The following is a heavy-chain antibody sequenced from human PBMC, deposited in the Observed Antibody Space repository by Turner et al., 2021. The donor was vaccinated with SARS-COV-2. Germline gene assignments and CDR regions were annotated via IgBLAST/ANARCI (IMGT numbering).Heavy chain of an antibody. V-gene: IGHV3-33*01. D-gene: IGHD3-22*01. CDR1: GFTFSSSG. J-gene: IGHJ4*02. CDR2: IWYDGSNK. CDR3: ARDGSGYYDSSGYFDH. Sequence: QVQLVESGGGVVQPGRSLRLSCAASGFTFSSSGMNWVRQAPGKGLEWVAVIWYDGSNKYYADSVKGRFTISRDNSKNTLYLQMNSLRAEDTAVYYCARDGSGYYDSSGYFDHWGQGTLVTVSS.